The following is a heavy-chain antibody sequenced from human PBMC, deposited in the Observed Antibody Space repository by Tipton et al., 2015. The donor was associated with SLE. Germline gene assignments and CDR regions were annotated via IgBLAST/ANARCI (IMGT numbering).Heavy chain of an antibody. CDR2: INPSGST. CDR1: GGAFSGYY. Sequence: TLSLTCAVYGGAFSGYYWSGIRQPPGKGLAWIGEINPSGSTNYNPSLKTRVTISGDMSQNHFSLKLYSVTAADTAVYYCAREVEYGNYAGGYAIWGKVTMVTVSS. D-gene: IGHD4-11*01. CDR3: AREVEYGNYAGGYAI. V-gene: IGHV4-34*09. J-gene: IGHJ3*02.